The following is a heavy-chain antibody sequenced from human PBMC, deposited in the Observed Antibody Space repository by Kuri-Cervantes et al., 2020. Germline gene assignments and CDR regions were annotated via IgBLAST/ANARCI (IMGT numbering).Heavy chain of an antibody. V-gene: IGHV3-21*03. CDR1: GFTFSSYS. D-gene: IGHD6-6*01. CDR2: ISSSSSYI. Sequence: GESLKISCAASGFTFSSYSMNWVRQAPGKGLEWVSSISSSSSYIYYADSVKGRFTISRDNAKNSLYLQMNSLRAEDTAVYYCARDWGYSSSPGFFDYWGQGTLVTVSS. J-gene: IGHJ4*02. CDR3: ARDWGYSSSPGFFDY.